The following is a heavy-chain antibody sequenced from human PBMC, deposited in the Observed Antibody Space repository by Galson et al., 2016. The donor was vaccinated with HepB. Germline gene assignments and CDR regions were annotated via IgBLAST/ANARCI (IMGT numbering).Heavy chain of an antibody. CDR1: GFTFSSYA. D-gene: IGHD1-7*01. V-gene: IGHV3-30-3*02. CDR3: AKAPNPGTTLYPLDY. Sequence: SLRLSCAASGFTFSSYAMHWVRQAPGKGLEWVAAISYDGSNKYSTESVKGRFTISRDNSKNTLFLQMNSLRVEDTAVYYCAKAPNPGTTLYPLDYWGQGSLVTVSS. J-gene: IGHJ4*02. CDR2: ISYDGSNK.